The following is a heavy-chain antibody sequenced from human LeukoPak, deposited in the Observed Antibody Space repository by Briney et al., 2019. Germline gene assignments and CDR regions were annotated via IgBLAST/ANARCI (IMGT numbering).Heavy chain of an antibody. D-gene: IGHD3-22*01. CDR1: GGSVSSGNYY. V-gene: IGHV4-61*01. CDR2: IYCSGST. CDR3: ARDPSGYFNY. J-gene: IGHJ4*02. Sequence: SETLSLTCTVSGGSVSSGNYYWSWIRQPPGKGLDWIGYIYCSGSTNYNPSLKSRVTISVDTSKNQFSLRLSSVTAADTAVYYCARDPSGYFNYWGQGTLATVSS.